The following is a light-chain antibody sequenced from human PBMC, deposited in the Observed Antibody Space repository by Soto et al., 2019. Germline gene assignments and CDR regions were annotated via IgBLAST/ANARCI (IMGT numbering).Light chain of an antibody. V-gene: IGLV2-18*02. J-gene: IGLJ1*01. Sequence: QSLLTQPPSVFGSPGQSVTISCTGTSSDVGGYNRVSWYRQPPGTAPKLMIYEVSSRPSGVPDRFSGSKSGNTASLTISGLQAEDEADYYCSSYTSSSTYVFGTGTKVPVL. CDR2: EVS. CDR3: SSYTSSSTYV. CDR1: SSDVGGYNR.